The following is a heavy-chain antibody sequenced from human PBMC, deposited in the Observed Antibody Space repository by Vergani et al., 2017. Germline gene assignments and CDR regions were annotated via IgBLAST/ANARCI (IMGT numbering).Heavy chain of an antibody. J-gene: IGHJ4*02. CDR2: INPNSGST. V-gene: IGHV1-2*02. CDR1: GYTFTAYY. CDR3: ARVVVIGEFVDY. Sequence: QVQLVQSGAEVKKPGASVKVSCKASGYTFTAYYLHWVRQAPGQGLEWKGWINPNSGSTKYAQKSQGRVTMTRDTFSSTAYMELRSDDTAVYFCARVVVIGEFVDYWGQGTLVTVSS. D-gene: IGHD2-2*01.